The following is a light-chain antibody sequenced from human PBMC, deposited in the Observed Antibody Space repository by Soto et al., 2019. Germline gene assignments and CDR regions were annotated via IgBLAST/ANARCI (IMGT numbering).Light chain of an antibody. CDR1: QSVSSSY. J-gene: IGKJ4*01. Sequence: EIVLTQSPGTLSLSPGERATLSCRASQSVSSSYLAWYQQKPGQPPRLLIQGASTRATGIPDRFSGSGSGTDFTLTFSRLEPEDFAVYYCEYYGTSITFGGGTKVDI. V-gene: IGKV3-20*01. CDR3: EYYGTSIT. CDR2: GAS.